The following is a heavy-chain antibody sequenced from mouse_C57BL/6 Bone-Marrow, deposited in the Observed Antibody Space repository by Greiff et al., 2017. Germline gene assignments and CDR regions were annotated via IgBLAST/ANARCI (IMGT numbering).Heavy chain of an antibody. CDR2: IYPRRGNT. J-gene: IGHJ2*01. V-gene: IGHV1-81*01. CDR1: GYTFTSYG. D-gene: IGHD1-1*01. Sequence: QVQLQQSGAELARPGASVKLSCKASGYTFTSYGISWVKQRTGQGLEWIGEIYPRRGNTYYNEKFKGKATLTADKSSSTAYMELRSLTSEDSAVYFCAREAITTGVDYWGQGTTLTVSS. CDR3: AREAITTGVDY.